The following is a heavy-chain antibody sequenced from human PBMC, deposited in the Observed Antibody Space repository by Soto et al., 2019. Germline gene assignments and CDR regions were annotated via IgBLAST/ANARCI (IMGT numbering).Heavy chain of an antibody. V-gene: IGHV1-3*01. J-gene: IGHJ4*02. D-gene: IGHD4-17*01. Sequence: QVPLVQSGAEVKKPGASVRVSCQASGYAFGRYPLHWVRQAPGQRPEWMGWINGGNGNTEYSQKCQGRVTITRDTSESTTYRELSSPRSADTAVYFCASNRHRYGDYDGYLDAWGQGTLVTVSS. CDR3: ASNRHRYGDYDGYLDA. CDR2: INGGNGNT. CDR1: GYAFGRYP.